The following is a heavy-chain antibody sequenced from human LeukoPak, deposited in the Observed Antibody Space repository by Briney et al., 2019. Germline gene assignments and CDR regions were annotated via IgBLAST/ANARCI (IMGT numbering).Heavy chain of an antibody. CDR1: GGSISSGGYY. D-gene: IGHD3-10*01. J-gene: IGHJ6*02. V-gene: IGHV4-30-2*01. CDR2: IYHSGST. CDR3: ARFSDRAIWFGEFYGMDV. Sequence: PSETLSLTCTVSGGSISSGGYYWSWIRQPPGKGLEWIGYIYHSGSTYYNPSLKGRVTISVDTSKNQFSLKLSSVTAADTAVYYCARFSDRAIWFGEFYGMDVWGQGTTVTVSS.